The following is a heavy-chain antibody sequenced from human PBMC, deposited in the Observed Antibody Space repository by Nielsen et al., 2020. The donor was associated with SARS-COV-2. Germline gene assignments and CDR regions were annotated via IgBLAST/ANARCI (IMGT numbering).Heavy chain of an antibody. CDR1: GDSISSSNW. J-gene: IGHJ4*02. Sequence: SETLSLTCAVSGDSISSSNWWSWVRQPPGKGLEWIGEIYHSGNTNYNPSLKSRVTISVDKSKNQFSLRLISVTAADTAVYYCAKSVFVGSSPGDYWGQGTLVTVSS. CDR2: IYHSGNT. D-gene: IGHD6-13*01. CDR3: AKSVFVGSSPGDY. V-gene: IGHV4-4*02.